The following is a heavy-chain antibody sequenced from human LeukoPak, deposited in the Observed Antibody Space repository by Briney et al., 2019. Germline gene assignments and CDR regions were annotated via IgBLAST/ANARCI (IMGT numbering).Heavy chain of an antibody. V-gene: IGHV4-4*07. D-gene: IGHD3-10*01. CDR1: GGSISSYY. CDR2: IYSSGTI. Sequence: SETLSLTCSVSGGSISSYYWSWIWQPAGKGLEWIGRIYSSGTITYNPSLQSRVTMSVDTSKNEFSLKMSSVTAADTVVYYCTRDSGTTGEVKFDPWGQGTLVTVSS. J-gene: IGHJ5*02. CDR3: TRDSGTTGEVKFDP.